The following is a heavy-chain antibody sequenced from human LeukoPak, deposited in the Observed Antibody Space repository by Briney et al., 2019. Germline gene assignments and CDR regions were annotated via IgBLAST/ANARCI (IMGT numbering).Heavy chain of an antibody. D-gene: IGHD7-27*01. Sequence: PSETLSLTCTVSGGSISSHYWSWIRQPPGKGLEWIGHIYYSGSTNYNPSLKSRVTISVDTSKNQFSLKLSSVTAADTAVYYCARDLGNWDDYWGQGTLVTVSS. CDR1: GGSISSHY. V-gene: IGHV4-59*11. CDR2: IYYSGST. CDR3: ARDLGNWDDY. J-gene: IGHJ4*02.